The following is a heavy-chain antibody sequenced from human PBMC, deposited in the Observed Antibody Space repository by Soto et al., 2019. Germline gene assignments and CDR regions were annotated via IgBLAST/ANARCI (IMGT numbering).Heavy chain of an antibody. V-gene: IGHV3-23*01. CDR3: AKGKSSGWYYFDY. J-gene: IGHJ4*02. CDR2: ISASGRDT. D-gene: IGHD6-19*01. CDR1: GFTFSKYA. Sequence: VGSLRLSGAASGFTFSKYAMSWVRQAPGKGLEWVSGISASGRDTYYADSVKDRFTISRDNCKNTVYLQVNSLRAVDTAIYYCAKGKSSGWYYFDYWGQGTTVTVS.